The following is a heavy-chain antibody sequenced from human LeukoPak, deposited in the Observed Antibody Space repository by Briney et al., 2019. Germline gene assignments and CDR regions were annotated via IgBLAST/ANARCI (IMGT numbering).Heavy chain of an antibody. V-gene: IGHV5-51*01. CDR3: AISGTAAGTGY. CDR2: IYPGDSDT. J-gene: IGHJ4*02. CDR1: GYRFSGNW. Sequence: GESLKISCKGSGYRFSGNWIAWVRPIPGKGLEWMGIIYPGDSDTRYSPSFQGQVTISADKSISTAYLQWSSLKASDTAMYYCAISGTAAGTGYWGQGTLVTVSS. D-gene: IGHD6-13*01.